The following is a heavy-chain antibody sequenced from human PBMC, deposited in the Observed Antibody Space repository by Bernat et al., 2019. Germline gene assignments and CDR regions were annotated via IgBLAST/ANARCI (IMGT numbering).Heavy chain of an antibody. CDR1: GFTFSSYS. V-gene: IGHV3-21*01. J-gene: IGHJ4*02. CDR2: VSSSSSYI. CDR3: ARGALPSRGS. Sequence: EVQLVESGGGLVKPGGSLRLSCAASGFTFSSYSMNWVRQAPGKGLEWVSSVSSSSSYIYYADSVKGRFTISRDNAKNSLYLQMNSLRAEDTAVYYCARGALPSRGSWGQGTLVTVSS.